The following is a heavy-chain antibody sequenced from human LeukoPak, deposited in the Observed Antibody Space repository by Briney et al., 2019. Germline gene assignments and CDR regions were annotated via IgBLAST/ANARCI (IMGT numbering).Heavy chain of an antibody. CDR1: GGSFSGYY. D-gene: IGHD3-22*01. J-gene: IGHJ4*02. CDR2: INHSGST. CDR3: ARGQAAGATYYYDSSGYYPFDY. V-gene: IGHV4-34*01. Sequence: SETLSLTCAVYGGSFSGYYWSWIRQPPGKGLEWTGEINHSGSTNYNPSLKSRVTISVDTSKNQFSLKLSSVTAADTAVYYCARGQAAGATYYYDSSGYYPFDYWGQGTLVTVSS.